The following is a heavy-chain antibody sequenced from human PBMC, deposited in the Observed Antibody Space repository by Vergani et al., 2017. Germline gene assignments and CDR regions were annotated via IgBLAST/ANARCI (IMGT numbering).Heavy chain of an antibody. CDR1: GFTFSSYW. D-gene: IGHD4-17*01. CDR3: ASSPHDYGDHGGY. CDR2: IKQDGSEK. J-gene: IGHJ4*02. V-gene: IGHV3-7*01. Sequence: EVQLVESGGGLVQPGGSLRLSCAASGFTFSSYWMCWVRQAPGKGLEWVANIKQDGSEKYYVDSVKGRFTISRDNAKNSLYLQMNSLRAEDTAVYYCASSPHDYGDHGGYWGQGTLVTVSS.